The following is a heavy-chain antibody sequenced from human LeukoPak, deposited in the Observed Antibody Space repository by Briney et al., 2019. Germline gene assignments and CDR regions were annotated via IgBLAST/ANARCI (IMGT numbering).Heavy chain of an antibody. D-gene: IGHD2-15*01. V-gene: IGHV4-59*01. CDR1: GGSFSGYY. CDR2: IYYSGST. CDR3: ARAPADCSGGSCYGWFDP. J-gene: IGHJ5*02. Sequence: KPSETLSLTCAVYGGSFSGYYWSWIRQPPGKGLEWIGYIYYSGSTNYNPSLKSRVTISVDTSKNQFSLKLSSVTAADTAVYYCARAPADCSGGSCYGWFDPWGQGTLVTVSS.